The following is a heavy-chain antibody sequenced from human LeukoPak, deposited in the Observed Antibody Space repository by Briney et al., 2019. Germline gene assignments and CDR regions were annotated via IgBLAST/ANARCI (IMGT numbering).Heavy chain of an antibody. CDR3: ARGGARYYYYYYMDV. CDR2: MNPNSGNT. CDR1: GYTFTSYD. D-gene: IGHD1-26*01. V-gene: IGHV1-8*03. Sequence: ASVKVSCKASGYTFTSYDINWVRQATGQGLEWMGWMNPNSGNTGYAQKFQGRVTITRNTPISTAYMELSSLRSEDTAVYYCARGGARYYYYYYMDVWGKGTTVTVSS. J-gene: IGHJ6*03.